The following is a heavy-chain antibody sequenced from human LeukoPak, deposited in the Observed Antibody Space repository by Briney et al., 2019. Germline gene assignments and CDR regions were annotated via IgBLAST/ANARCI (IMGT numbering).Heavy chain of an antibody. Sequence: PSETLSLTCTVSVDSMTQKYWNWIRQTAGEGLEWIGRVYSSGGTNYNPSLKSRVTISVDKSKSQFSLKLSSVTAADTALYYCARSIYGDYYFDYWGQGTLVTVSS. CDR3: ARSIYGDYYFDY. D-gene: IGHD4-17*01. CDR1: VDSMTQKY. CDR2: VYSSGGT. J-gene: IGHJ4*02. V-gene: IGHV4-4*07.